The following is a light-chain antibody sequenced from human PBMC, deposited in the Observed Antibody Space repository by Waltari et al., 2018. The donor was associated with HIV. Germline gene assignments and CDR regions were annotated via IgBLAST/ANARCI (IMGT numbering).Light chain of an antibody. J-gene: IGLJ2*01. CDR2: KDS. CDR3: QSVDNSGFHVI. V-gene: IGLV3-25*03. CDR1: ALPQQY. Sequence: SYELTQPPSVSVSPGQAAINTCSGDALPQQYAYWYQQRSGQAPVLVVYKDSERPSGIPERFSGSGSGTTVTLTISGVQPEDEADYYCQSVDNSGFHVIFGGGTKLTVL.